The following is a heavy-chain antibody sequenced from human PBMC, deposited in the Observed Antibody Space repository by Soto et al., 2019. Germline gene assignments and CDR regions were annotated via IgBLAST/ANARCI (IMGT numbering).Heavy chain of an antibody. CDR3: ARIEAYDFWSGTRAAPYYYGMDV. J-gene: IGHJ6*02. CDR2: IDWDDDK. Sequence: GSGPTLVNPTQTLTLTCTFSGFSLSTSGMCVSWIRQPPGKALEWLALIDWDDDKYYSTSLKTRLTISKDTSKNQVVLTMTNMDPVDTATYYCARIEAYDFWSGTRAAPYYYGMDVWGQGTTVTVSS. V-gene: IGHV2-70*01. D-gene: IGHD3-3*01. CDR1: GFSLSTSGMC.